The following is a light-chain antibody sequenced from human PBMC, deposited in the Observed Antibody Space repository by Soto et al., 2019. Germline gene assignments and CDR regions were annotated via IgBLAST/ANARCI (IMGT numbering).Light chain of an antibody. J-gene: IGKJ2*02. CDR2: DAS. CDR1: QSVGTY. Sequence: IVLTQSPATLSLSPGERATLSCSASQSVGTYLAWYQQKPGQAPRLLIYDASNRASGVPARFTGSGSGTDFTLTISNLEPEDFAVYYCQERSVWPLCTFGRGTRLEI. CDR3: QERSVWPLCT. V-gene: IGKV3-11*01.